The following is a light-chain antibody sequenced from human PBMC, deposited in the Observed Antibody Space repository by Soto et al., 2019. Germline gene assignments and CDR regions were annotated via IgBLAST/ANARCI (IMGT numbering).Light chain of an antibody. Sequence: QAASVSGSPGQSITISCTGTSSDVGGYNYVSWYQQHPGKAPTLMIYDVSNRPSGVSERFSGSKSGNTASLTISGLQAEDEADYYCSSYTSSVSNVVFGGGTKLTVL. CDR2: DVS. J-gene: IGLJ2*01. CDR3: SSYTSSVSNVV. V-gene: IGLV2-14*01. CDR1: SSDVGGYNY.